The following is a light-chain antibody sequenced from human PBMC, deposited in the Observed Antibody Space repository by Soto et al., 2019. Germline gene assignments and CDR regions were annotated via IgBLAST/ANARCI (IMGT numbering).Light chain of an antibody. CDR1: QDIASW. CDR3: QQYATSPIT. CDR2: GAS. Sequence: IQMTQSPSSVSVSFGDRVSMTCRASQDIASWLAWYQQRPGKAPVLLIFGASILQSGVSSRFSGSGSGTEFTLTISSLQPDDFAVYYCQQYATSPITFGQGTRLEIK. V-gene: IGKV1-12*01. J-gene: IGKJ5*01.